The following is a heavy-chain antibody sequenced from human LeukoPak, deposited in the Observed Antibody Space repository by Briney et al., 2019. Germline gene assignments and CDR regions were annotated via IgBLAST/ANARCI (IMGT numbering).Heavy chain of an antibody. CDR2: IWYDGSNK. CDR3: AKRNSGNYFDD. V-gene: IGHV3-33*06. D-gene: IGHD1-26*01. CDR1: GFTFSNYA. J-gene: IGHJ4*02. Sequence: GGSLRLSCAASGFTFSNYAMHWVRQAPGKGLEWVAVIWYDGSNKYYADSVKGRFTLSRDNSKNTLYLQMNSLRAEDTAVYYCAKRNSGNYFDDWGQGGLVTVSS.